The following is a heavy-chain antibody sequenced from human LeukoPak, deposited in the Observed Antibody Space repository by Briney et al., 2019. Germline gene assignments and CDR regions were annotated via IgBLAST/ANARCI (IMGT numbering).Heavy chain of an antibody. CDR3: AGSRGEYIVVVPAAYAFDI. D-gene: IGHD2-2*01. J-gene: IGHJ3*02. CDR2: IYYSGST. Sequence: PSETLSLTCTVSGGSISSSSYYWGWIRQPPGKGLEWIGSIYYSGSTYYNPSLKSRVTISVDTSKNQFSLKLSSVTAADTAVYYCAGSRGEYIVVVPAAYAFDIWGQGTMVTVSS. CDR1: GGSISSSSYY. V-gene: IGHV4-39*07.